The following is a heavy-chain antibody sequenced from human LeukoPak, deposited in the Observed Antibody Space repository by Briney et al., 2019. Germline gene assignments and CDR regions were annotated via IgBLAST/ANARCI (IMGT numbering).Heavy chain of an antibody. CDR3: ARGFAVSDAFDI. V-gene: IGHV3-21*01. Sequence: GGSLRLSCAASGFTFRSYSMNWVREAPGKGLEWVSSISSSSSYIYYADSVEGRFTISRDNAKNSLYLQMNSLRAEDTAVYYCARGFAVSDAFDIWGQGPMVTVSS. CDR1: GFTFRSYS. CDR2: ISSSSSYI. J-gene: IGHJ3*02. D-gene: IGHD3-3*01.